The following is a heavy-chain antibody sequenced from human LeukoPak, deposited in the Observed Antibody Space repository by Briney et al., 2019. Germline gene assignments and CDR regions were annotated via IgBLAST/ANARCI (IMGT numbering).Heavy chain of an antibody. CDR1: GGSIDNYY. CDR3: ARDREDWFDP. V-gene: IGHV4-59*01. CDR2: IYYSGST. J-gene: IGHJ5*02. Sequence: SETLSLTCTVSGGSIDNYYWGWIRQPPGKGLEWIGYIYYSGSTNYNPSLKSRVTISVDTSKNQFSLKLSSVTAADTAVYYCARDREDWFDPWGQGTLVTVSS.